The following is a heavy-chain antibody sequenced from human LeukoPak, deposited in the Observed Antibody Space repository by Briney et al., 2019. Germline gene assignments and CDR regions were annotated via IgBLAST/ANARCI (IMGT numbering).Heavy chain of an antibody. CDR2: LSWNSGSI. J-gene: IGHJ4*02. CDR1: GFTFDDYA. Sequence: GASLRLSYAVSGFTFDDYAMHWVRQAPGKGLEWVSGLSWNSGSIVYADSVKGRFTISRDNSKNTLYLQMNSLRAEDTAVYYCAKIPYYASWAFDYWGQGTLVTVSS. V-gene: IGHV3-9*01. CDR3: AKIPYYASWAFDY. D-gene: IGHD3-22*01.